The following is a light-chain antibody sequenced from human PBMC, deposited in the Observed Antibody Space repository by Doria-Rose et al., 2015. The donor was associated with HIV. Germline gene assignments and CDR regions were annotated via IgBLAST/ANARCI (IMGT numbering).Light chain of an antibody. Sequence: TQSPGTLSLSPGERATLSRRASQSFSSTYLAWYQRKSGQAPSLLIYDGSTRATGIPDRFSASGSGTDFTLTINRLEPEDFALYYCHQYGTSWTFGQGTKVEI. CDR3: HQYGTSWT. V-gene: IGKV3-20*01. CDR2: DGS. J-gene: IGKJ1*01. CDR1: QSFSSTY.